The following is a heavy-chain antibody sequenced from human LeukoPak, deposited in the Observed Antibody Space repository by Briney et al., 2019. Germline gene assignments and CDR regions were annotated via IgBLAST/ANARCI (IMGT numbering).Heavy chain of an antibody. CDR2: IKQDGSEK. CDR3: ARHRISGWDNPWDY. J-gene: IGHJ4*02. Sequence: GGSLRLSCAASGFTFSSYWMSWVRQAPGKGLEWVANIKQDGSEKYYVDSVKGRFTISRDNAKNSLYLQMNSLRAEDTAVYYCARHRISGWDNPWDYWGQGTLVTVSS. CDR1: GFTFSSYW. D-gene: IGHD6-19*01. V-gene: IGHV3-7*01.